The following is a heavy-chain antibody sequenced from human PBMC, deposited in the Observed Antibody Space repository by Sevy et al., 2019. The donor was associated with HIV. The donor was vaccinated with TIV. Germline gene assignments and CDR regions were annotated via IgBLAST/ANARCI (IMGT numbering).Heavy chain of an antibody. J-gene: IGHJ3*02. CDR3: ARDTGIVGATTGGDAFDI. Sequence: GGSLRLSCAASGFTFSSYAMHWVRQAPGKGLEWVAVISYDGSNKYYADSVKGRFTISRDNSKNTLYLQMNSLRAEETAVYYCARDTGIVGATTGGDAFDIWGQGTMVTVSS. CDR2: ISYDGSNK. V-gene: IGHV3-30-3*01. CDR1: GFTFSSYA. D-gene: IGHD1-26*01.